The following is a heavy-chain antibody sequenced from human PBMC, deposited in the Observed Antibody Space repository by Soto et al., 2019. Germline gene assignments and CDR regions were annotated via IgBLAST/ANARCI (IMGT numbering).Heavy chain of an antibody. J-gene: IGHJ4*02. CDR1: GFTFSRYA. CDR3: ARGEAFDY. V-gene: IGHV3-30-3*01. Sequence: QVQVVESGGGVVQPGKSLRLSCTASGFTFSRYAVHWVRQATGKGLEWVTLISYDGNNKYYADSVKGRFTVSRDNSKNTLYLQMNGLRPEDTAVYYCARGEAFDYWGQGTLVTVTS. CDR2: ISYDGNNK.